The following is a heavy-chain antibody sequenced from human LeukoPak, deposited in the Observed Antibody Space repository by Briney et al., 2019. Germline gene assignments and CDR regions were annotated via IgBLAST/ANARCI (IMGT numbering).Heavy chain of an antibody. J-gene: IGHJ2*01. CDR1: GFTFSSYW. CDR2: ISGSGGST. Sequence: GGSLRLSCAASGFTFSSYWMSWVRQAPGKGLEWVSAISGSGGSTYYAGSVKGRFTISRDNSKNTLYLQMNSLRAEDTAVYYCAKSKSRPTLYYYDSSVTPPGYFDLWGRGTLVTVSS. D-gene: IGHD3-22*01. CDR3: AKSKSRPTLYYYDSSVTPPGYFDL. V-gene: IGHV3-23*01.